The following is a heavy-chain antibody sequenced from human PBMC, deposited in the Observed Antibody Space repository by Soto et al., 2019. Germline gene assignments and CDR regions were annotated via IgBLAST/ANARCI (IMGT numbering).Heavy chain of an antibody. D-gene: IGHD2-15*01. Sequence: QVQLVESGGGVVQPGRSLRLSCAASGFTFSSYGMHWVRQAPGKGLEWVAVISYDGSNKYYADSVKGRFTISRDNSKNTLYLQTNSITTEDTAVYYCAKDLWLVVVVDATIDYWGQGTLVTVSS. CDR2: ISYDGSNK. J-gene: IGHJ4*02. CDR1: GFTFSSYG. CDR3: AKDLWLVVVVDATIDY. V-gene: IGHV3-30*18.